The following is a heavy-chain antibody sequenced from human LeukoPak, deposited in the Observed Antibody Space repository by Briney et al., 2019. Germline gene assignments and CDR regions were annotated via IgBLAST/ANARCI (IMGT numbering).Heavy chain of an antibody. V-gene: IGHV1-69*13. Sequence: SVKVSCKASGGTFSNYAISWVRQAPGQGLEWMGGIIPIFGTANCAQKFQGRVTITADESTSTAYMELSSLRSEDTAVYYCARQVYDSSGQFDYWGQGTLVTVSS. CDR2: IIPIFGTA. CDR1: GGTFSNYA. J-gene: IGHJ4*02. CDR3: ARQVYDSSGQFDY. D-gene: IGHD3-22*01.